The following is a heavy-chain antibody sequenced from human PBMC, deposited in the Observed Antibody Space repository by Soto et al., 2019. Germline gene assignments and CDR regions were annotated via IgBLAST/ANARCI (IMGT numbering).Heavy chain of an antibody. CDR3: ARHLVGSTRGNFDY. D-gene: IGHD2-2*01. Sequence: PGESLKISCKTSGYSFTSYWIGWVRQMPGKGMEWMGNIYPYDSDTRYSPSFQGQVTISADTSITTAYPQWSGLRASDTAMYFCARHLVGSTRGNFDYRGQGTLVTVSS. J-gene: IGHJ4*01. CDR1: GYSFTSYW. CDR2: IYPYDSDT. V-gene: IGHV5-51*01.